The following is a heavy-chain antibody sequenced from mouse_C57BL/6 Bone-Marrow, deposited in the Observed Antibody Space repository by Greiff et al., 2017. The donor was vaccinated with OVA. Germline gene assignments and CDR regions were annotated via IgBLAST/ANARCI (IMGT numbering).Heavy chain of an antibody. CDR2: ISSGSSTV. CDR1: GFTFSDYG. Sequence: EVQRVESGGGLVKPGGSLKLSCAASGFTFSDYGMHWVRQAPEKGLEWVAYISSGSSTVYYADTVKGRFTISRDNATNTLFLHMNSLRSEDTAMYYCARAPQCYYSNYGFYYYAMDYWGQGTSVTVAS. J-gene: IGHJ4*01. D-gene: IGHD2-5*01. CDR3: ARAPQCYYSNYGFYYYAMDY. V-gene: IGHV5-17*01.